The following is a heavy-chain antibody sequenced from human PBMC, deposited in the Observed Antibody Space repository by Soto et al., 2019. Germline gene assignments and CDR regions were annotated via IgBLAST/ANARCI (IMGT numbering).Heavy chain of an antibody. CDR2: ISDSGKTI. CDR1: GFTFSDHY. Sequence: GGSLRLSYAASGFTFSDHYMSWIRQTPGKGLEWVSYISDSGKTIYYADSVKGRFTISRDNAKNSLYLQMYSLRVEDTAMYYCARPGPNYVDFSDLWGQGALVTVSS. CDR3: ARPGPNYVDFSDL. J-gene: IGHJ5*02. V-gene: IGHV3-11*01. D-gene: IGHD4-4*01.